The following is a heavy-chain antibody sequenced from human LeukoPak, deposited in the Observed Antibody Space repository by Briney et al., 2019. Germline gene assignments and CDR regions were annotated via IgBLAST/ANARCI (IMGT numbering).Heavy chain of an antibody. D-gene: IGHD6-25*01. J-gene: IGHJ3*02. CDR2: MNPNSGNT. V-gene: IGHV1-8*03. Sequence: ASVKVSCKASGYTFTSYDINWVRHATGQGLEWMGWMNPNSGNTGYAQKFQGRVTITRNTSISTAYMELSSLRSEDTAVYYCARQRDEDDAFDIWGQGTMVTVSS. CDR1: GYTFTSYD. CDR3: ARQRDEDDAFDI.